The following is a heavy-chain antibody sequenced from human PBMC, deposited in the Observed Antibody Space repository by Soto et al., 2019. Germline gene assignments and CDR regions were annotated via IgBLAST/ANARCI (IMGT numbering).Heavy chain of an antibody. J-gene: IGHJ4*02. CDR1: GFTFSSYN. D-gene: IGHD3-22*01. Sequence: GGSLRLSCAASGFTFSSYNMNWVRQAPGKGLEWVTSISSSSSYIYYADSVKGRFTISRDNSKYTLYLQMDSLRAEDTAVYYCAKGYDSSGRYVLFDFWGQGTLVTVS. CDR3: AKGYDSSGRYVLFDF. CDR2: ISSSSSYI. V-gene: IGHV3-21*04.